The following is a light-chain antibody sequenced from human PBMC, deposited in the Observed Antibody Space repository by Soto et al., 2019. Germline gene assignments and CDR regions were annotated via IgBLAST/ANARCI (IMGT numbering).Light chain of an antibody. V-gene: IGLV1-44*01. CDR1: SSNIGSYT. Sequence: QPVLTQPPSASGTPGQTVTVSCSGSSSNIGSYTVNWYQQLPGTAPKLVIYSNHQRPSGVPDRFSGSKSGTSASLAISGLQSEDEAVYYCAAWDDSLNGSVFGSGTKLTVL. CDR3: AAWDDSLNGSV. CDR2: SNH. J-gene: IGLJ1*01.